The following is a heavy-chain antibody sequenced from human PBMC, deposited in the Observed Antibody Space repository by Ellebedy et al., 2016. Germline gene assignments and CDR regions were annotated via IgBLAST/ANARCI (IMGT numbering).Heavy chain of an antibody. D-gene: IGHD2-21*02. CDR1: GFSVRSSY. Sequence: GGSLRLSCAASGFSVRSSYMSWVRQAPGKGLEWVSVIYTSGSTYYADSVTGRFTISRDNTKNTLYLQMNSLRAEDTAVYYCARGGLEVTGSWGSWGQGTLVTVSS. J-gene: IGHJ5*02. CDR2: IYTSGST. CDR3: ARGGLEVTGSWGS. V-gene: IGHV3-53*01.